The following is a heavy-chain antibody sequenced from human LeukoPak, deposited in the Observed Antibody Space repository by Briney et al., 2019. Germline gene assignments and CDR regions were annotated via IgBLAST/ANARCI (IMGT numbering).Heavy chain of an antibody. J-gene: IGHJ5*02. CDR3: VRGGSSEGRSWFDP. D-gene: IGHD6-13*01. Sequence: GESLKISCQGSGYSFTTYWIGWVRQMPGKGLEWMGIFFPGDSETIYSPSFQGHVTISADKSISTAYLQWSSLKASDTAMYYCVRGGSSEGRSWFDPWGQGTLVTVSS. CDR1: GYSFTTYW. V-gene: IGHV5-51*01. CDR2: FFPGDSET.